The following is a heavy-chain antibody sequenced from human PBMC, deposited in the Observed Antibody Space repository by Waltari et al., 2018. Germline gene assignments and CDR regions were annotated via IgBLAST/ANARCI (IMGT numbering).Heavy chain of an antibody. J-gene: IGHJ4*02. CDR1: GYLISSGHY. CDR2: IHSSGTE. Sequence: QVQLQESGPGLVKPSETLSLTCSVSGYLISSGHYWGWIRQSPGKGLEWIANIHSSGTEYYNPSVQSRVTISVDTSKNQFSLQVRSVIASDTAVYYCVRGIEGAIDFWGQGTLVTVPS. CDR3: VRGIEGAIDF. V-gene: IGHV4-38-2*02. D-gene: IGHD3-16*01.